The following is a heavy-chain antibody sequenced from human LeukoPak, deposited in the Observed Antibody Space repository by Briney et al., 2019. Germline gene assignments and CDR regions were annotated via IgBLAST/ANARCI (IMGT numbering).Heavy chain of an antibody. D-gene: IGHD2-8*01. Sequence: GGSLRLSCAASGFTFSSYWMSWVRQAPGKGLEWVANIKQDGSEKYYVDSVKGRFTISRDNATNSLYLQMNSLRAEDTAVYYCARERCTNGVCYFDYWGQGTLVTVSS. V-gene: IGHV3-7*01. J-gene: IGHJ4*02. CDR1: GFTFSSYW. CDR2: IKQDGSEK. CDR3: ARERCTNGVCYFDY.